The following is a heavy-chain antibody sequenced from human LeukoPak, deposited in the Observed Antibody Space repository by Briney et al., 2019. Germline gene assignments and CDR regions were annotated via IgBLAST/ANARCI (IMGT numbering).Heavy chain of an antibody. CDR1: GGSIGSYY. V-gene: IGHV4-4*07. D-gene: IGHD3-3*01. Sequence: SETLSLTCTVSGGSIGSYYWSWIRQPAGKGLEWIGRIYTSGSTNYNPSLKSRVTMSVDTSKNQFSLKLSSVTAADTAVYYCAAMEWLSNEFDPWGQGTLVTVSS. CDR2: IYTSGST. J-gene: IGHJ5*02. CDR3: AAMEWLSNEFDP.